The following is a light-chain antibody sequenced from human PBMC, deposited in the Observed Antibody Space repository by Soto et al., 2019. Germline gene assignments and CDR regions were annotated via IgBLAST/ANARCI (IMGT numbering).Light chain of an antibody. CDR1: QSISSW. CDR2: KAS. CDR3: QQYNSYSR. Sequence: DIQMTQSPSTLSASVGDRVTITCRASQSISSWLAWYQQKPGKAPKLLIYKASSLESGVPSRFSGSGSGTEFTLTISSLQPDDFATYYCQQYNSYSRFGGGTKVDI. J-gene: IGKJ4*01. V-gene: IGKV1-5*03.